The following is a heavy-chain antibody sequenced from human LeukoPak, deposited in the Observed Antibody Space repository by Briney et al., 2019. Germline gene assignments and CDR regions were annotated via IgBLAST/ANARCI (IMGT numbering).Heavy chain of an antibody. CDR1: GGSISSYY. J-gene: IGHJ4*02. CDR3: ARGGSSSSPYYFDN. D-gene: IGHD6-6*01. CDR2: IYYSGST. V-gene: IGHV4-59*01. Sequence: PSETLSLTCTVSGGSISSYYWSWIRQPPGKGLEWIGYIYYSGSTNYNPSLKSRVTISVDTSKNQFSLKLSSVTAADTAVYYCARGGSSSSPYYFDNWGQGTLVTVSS.